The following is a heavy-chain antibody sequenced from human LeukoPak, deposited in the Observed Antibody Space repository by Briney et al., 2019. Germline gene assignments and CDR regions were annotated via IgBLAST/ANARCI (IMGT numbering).Heavy chain of an antibody. CDR3: EKDKERDGYYMGLDV. V-gene: IGHV3-9*01. D-gene: IGHD5-24*01. Sequence: GRSLRLSCAASGFTFDDYAMHWVRQAPGKGLEWVSGISWNSGSIGYADSVKGRFTISRDNAKNSLYLQMNSLRAEDTALYYCEKDKERDGYYMGLDVWGKGTTVTVSS. CDR2: ISWNSGSI. J-gene: IGHJ6*04. CDR1: GFTFDDYA.